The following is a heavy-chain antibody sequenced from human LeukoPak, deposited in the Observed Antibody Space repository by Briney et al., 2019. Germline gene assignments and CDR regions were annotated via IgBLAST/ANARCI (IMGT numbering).Heavy chain of an antibody. CDR3: AEVISSSADAFDI. J-gene: IGHJ3*02. CDR2: IYPGDSDT. CDR1: GYSFTSYW. V-gene: IGHV5-51*01. Sequence: LGESLKISCKGSGYSFTSYWSGWVRQMPGKGLEWTGIIYPGDSDTRYSPSFQGQVTISADKSISTAYLQWSSLNDYDTAMYYCAEVISSSADAFDIWGQGTMVTVSS. D-gene: IGHD6-6*01.